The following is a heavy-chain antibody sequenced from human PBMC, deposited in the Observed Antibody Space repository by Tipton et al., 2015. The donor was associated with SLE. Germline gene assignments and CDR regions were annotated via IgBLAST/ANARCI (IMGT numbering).Heavy chain of an antibody. CDR3: ASTTAGYSSSWPRPFDI. CDR2: FRDSANS. J-gene: IGHJ3*02. CDR1: GGSVNRYY. V-gene: IGHV4-4*07. Sequence: LRLSCSVSGGSVNRYYWNWIRQPAGKGLEWIGRFRDSANSNYNPSLKSRVTISLDTSNNQFSLRLSSVTAADTAVYFCASTTAGYSSSWPRPFDIWGQGTAVTVSS. D-gene: IGHD2-2*01.